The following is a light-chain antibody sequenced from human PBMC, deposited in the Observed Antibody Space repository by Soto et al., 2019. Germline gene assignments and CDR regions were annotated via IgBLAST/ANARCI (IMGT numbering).Light chain of an antibody. Sequence: DIQMTQSPSSLSASVGDRITSTCQASQDISNRLNWYHQKPDKAPNLLIYDASNLAAGVPSGFSGSGSGTHFTFTITSLQPEDIGTYYCQNCFTVPYTFGQGTKVDIK. J-gene: IGKJ2*01. CDR2: DAS. CDR3: QNCFTVPYT. V-gene: IGKV1-33*01. CDR1: QDISNR.